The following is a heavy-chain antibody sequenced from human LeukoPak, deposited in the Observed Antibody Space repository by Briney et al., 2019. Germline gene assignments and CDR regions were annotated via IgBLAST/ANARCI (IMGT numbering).Heavy chain of an antibody. V-gene: IGHV3-66*01. CDR3: PLLAEPYPY. Sequence: PGGSLKLSCAASGFTVSSNYMSWVRQAPGKGLEWVSVIYSGGSTYFADSVKGRFTISRDNSKNTLYLQMNSLRAEDTAVFTEPLLAEPYPYWGQGTLVTVSS. CDR1: GFTVSSNY. D-gene: IGHD1-14*01. J-gene: IGHJ4*02. CDR2: IYSGGST.